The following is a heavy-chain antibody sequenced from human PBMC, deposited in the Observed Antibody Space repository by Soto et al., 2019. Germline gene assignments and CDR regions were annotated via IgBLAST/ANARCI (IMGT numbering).Heavy chain of an antibody. Sequence: PGGSLRLSCAASGFTFSSYSMNWVRQAPGKGLEWVSAISSSSSCIYYADSVKGRFTISRDNSKNTLYLQMNSLRAEDTAVYYCAKGNSGRYYYGMDVWGQGTTVTVSS. CDR1: GFTFSSYS. J-gene: IGHJ6*02. CDR3: AKGNSGRYYYGMDV. CDR2: ISSSSSCI. V-gene: IGHV3-21*04. D-gene: IGHD1-1*01.